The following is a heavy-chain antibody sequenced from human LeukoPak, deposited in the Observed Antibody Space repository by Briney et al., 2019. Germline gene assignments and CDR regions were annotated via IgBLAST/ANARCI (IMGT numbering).Heavy chain of an antibody. CDR1: GGSISSGGYS. D-gene: IGHD2-15*01. CDR2: IYHSGST. Sequence: PSETLSLTCAVSGGSISSGGYSWSWIRQPPGKGLEWIGYIYHSGSTYYNPSLKSRVTISVDRSKNQFSQKLSSVTAADTAVYYCARVYCSGGSCYRSYWYFDLWGRGTLVTVSS. J-gene: IGHJ2*01. CDR3: ARVYCSGGSCYRSYWYFDL. V-gene: IGHV4-30-2*01.